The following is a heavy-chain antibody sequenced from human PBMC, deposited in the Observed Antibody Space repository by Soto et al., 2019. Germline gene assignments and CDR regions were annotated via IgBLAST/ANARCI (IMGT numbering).Heavy chain of an antibody. D-gene: IGHD6-13*01. CDR2: IIPIFGTP. J-gene: IGHJ6*02. CDR1: GGTFSSYA. V-gene: IGHV1-69*12. CDR3: ASSRKYYYYYGMDV. Sequence: QVQLVQSGAEVKKPGSSVKVSCKASGGTFSSYAISWVRQAPGQGLEWMGGIIPIFGTPNYAQKFQGRVTITADEYTSTDYMELSSLRSEDTAVYYCASSRKYYYYYGMDVWGQGTTVTVSS.